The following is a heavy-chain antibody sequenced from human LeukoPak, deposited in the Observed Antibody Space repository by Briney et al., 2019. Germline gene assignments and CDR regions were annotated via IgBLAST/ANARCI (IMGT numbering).Heavy chain of an antibody. CDR1: GGSTSSGDYY. V-gene: IGHV4-61*02. CDR3: ASGYSSSWFRMDY. CDR2: IYTSGST. D-gene: IGHD6-13*01. Sequence: SETLSLTCTVSGGSTSSGDYYWSWLRQPAGKGLEWIGRIYTSGSTNYNPSLKSRVTMSVDTSKNQFSLKLSSVTAADTAVYYRASGYSSSWFRMDYWGQGTLVTVSS. J-gene: IGHJ4*02.